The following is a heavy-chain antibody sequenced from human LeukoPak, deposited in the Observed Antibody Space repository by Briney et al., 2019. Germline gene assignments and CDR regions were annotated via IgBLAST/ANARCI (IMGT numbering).Heavy chain of an antibody. V-gene: IGHV4-59*01. J-gene: IGHJ6*03. D-gene: IGHD2-15*01. CDR2: IYYSGGT. CDR1: GGSICSYF. CDR3: AREVEGYCSGGSCYQSRYYYYYYMDV. Sequence: SETPSLTRTVPGGSICSYFWCSVSEPPGKGLEWIGYIYYSGGTKYNPSLKSRVTISVDTSKDQFSLKLSSVTAADTAVYYCAREVEGYCSGGSCYQSRYYYYYYMDVWGKGTAVTVSS.